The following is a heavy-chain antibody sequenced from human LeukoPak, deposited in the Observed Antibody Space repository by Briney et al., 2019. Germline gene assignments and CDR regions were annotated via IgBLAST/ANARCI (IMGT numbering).Heavy chain of an antibody. D-gene: IGHD3-16*01. J-gene: IGHJ5*02. CDR3: ASQHYARFDP. CDR2: IQPDGSEQ. V-gene: IGHV3-7*01. Sequence: GGSLRLSCVASGSTFGSVWMSWVRQAPGKGLEWVGNIQPDGSEQYPVDSLRGRFTISRDNARDSLFLQMNNLRVEDTAVYYCASQHYARFDPWGQGTLVTVSS. CDR1: GSTFGSVW.